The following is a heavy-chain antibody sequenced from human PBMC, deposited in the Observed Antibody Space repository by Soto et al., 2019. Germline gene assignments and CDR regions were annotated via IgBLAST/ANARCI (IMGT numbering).Heavy chain of an antibody. V-gene: IGHV1-69*05. D-gene: IGHD1-1*01. CDR1: GGTFSSYA. CDR3: AFIRGTTGTDFVY. J-gene: IGHJ4*02. CDR2: ILPIFGTA. Sequence: QVQLVQSGAEVKKPGSSVKVSCKASGGTFSSYAISWVRQAPGQGLEWMGGILPIFGTANSAQKFQGRVTXTXDXSTSTAYMALSSLRSEDTAVYYCAFIRGTTGTDFVYWGQGTLVTVSS.